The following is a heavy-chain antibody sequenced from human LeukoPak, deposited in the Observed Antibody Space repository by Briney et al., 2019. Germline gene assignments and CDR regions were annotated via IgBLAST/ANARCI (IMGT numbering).Heavy chain of an antibody. CDR3: ARTAYYAFDI. CDR1: GGSFSGYY. CDR2: INHSGST. Sequence: SETLSLTCAVYGGSFSGYYWSWIRQPPGKGLEWIGEINHSGSTNYNPSLKSRVTISVDTSKNQFSLKLSSVTAADTAVYYCARTAYYAFDIWGQGTMVTVSS. D-gene: IGHD2-21*01. J-gene: IGHJ3*02. V-gene: IGHV4-34*01.